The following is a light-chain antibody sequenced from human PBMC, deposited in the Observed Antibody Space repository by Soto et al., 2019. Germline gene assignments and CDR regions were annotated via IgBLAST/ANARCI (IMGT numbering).Light chain of an antibody. CDR3: QQVNVYPST. V-gene: IGKV1-9*01. CDR1: QGISSY. CDR2: DAS. Sequence: IQLTQSPSSLSASVGDRVTITCRASQGISSYLGWYQQKPGKAPNLLIYDASTLHSRVPSRCSGGGSGTDFTLTISSLQPEDFATYYCQQVNVYPSTFGGGTKVEIK. J-gene: IGKJ4*01.